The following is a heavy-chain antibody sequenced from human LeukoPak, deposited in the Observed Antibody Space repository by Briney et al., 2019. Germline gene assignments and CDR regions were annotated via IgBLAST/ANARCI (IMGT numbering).Heavy chain of an antibody. CDR1: GSSISSYY. CDR2: IYYSGST. CDR3: ARDLGGGYGLDY. Sequence: SETLSLTCTVSGSSISSYYWSWIRQPPGKGLEWIGYIYYSGSTNYNPSLKSRVTISVDTSKNQFSLKLSSVTAADTAVYYCARDLGGGYGLDYWGQGTLVTVSS. V-gene: IGHV4-59*01. J-gene: IGHJ4*02. D-gene: IGHD5-12*01.